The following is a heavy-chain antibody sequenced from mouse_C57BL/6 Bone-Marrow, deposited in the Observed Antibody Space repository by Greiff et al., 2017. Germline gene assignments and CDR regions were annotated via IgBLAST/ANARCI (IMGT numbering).Heavy chain of an antibody. J-gene: IGHJ4*01. CDR2: FHPYNDDT. V-gene: IGHV1-47*01. CDR1: GYTFTTYP. Sequence: QVQLQQSGAELVKPGASVKMSCKASGYTFTTYPIEWMKQTHGKSLEWIGNFHPYNDDTKYNEKFKGKAILTVEKSSSTVYLELSRLTSDDSAVYYGAMAYYSNPPMVWDYWGQGTSVTVSS. D-gene: IGHD2-5*01. CDR3: AMAYYSNPPMVWDY.